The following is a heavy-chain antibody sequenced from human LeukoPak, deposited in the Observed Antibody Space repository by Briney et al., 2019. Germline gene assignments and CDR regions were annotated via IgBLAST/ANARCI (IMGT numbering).Heavy chain of an antibody. J-gene: IGHJ5*02. V-gene: IGHV4-59*01. Sequence: PSETLSLTCAVYGGSFSSYYWSWLRQPPGKGLEWIGYIYYSGSTNYNPSLKSRVTISVDTSKNQFSLKLSSVTAADTAVYYCARFQIAVAGNWFDPWGQGTLVTVSS. CDR1: GGSFSSYY. D-gene: IGHD6-19*01. CDR3: ARFQIAVAGNWFDP. CDR2: IYYSGST.